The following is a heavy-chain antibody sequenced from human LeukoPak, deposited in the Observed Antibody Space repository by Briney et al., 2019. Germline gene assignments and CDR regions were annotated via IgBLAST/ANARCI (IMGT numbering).Heavy chain of an antibody. CDR1: GFPFKTYW. Sequence: GGSLRLSCAAPGFPFKTYWMSWVRQPPGKGLEWVANIKQDGSDKYYVDSVKGRFTISRDNAKNSLFLQINSLRFDDTAVYYCAREEGGYFDSWGQGTLVTVSS. CDR2: IKQDGSDK. CDR3: AREEGGYFDS. V-gene: IGHV3-7*01. J-gene: IGHJ4*02.